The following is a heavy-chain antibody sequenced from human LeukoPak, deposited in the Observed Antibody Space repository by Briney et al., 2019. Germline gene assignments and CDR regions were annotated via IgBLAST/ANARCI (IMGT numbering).Heavy chain of an antibody. D-gene: IGHD2-2*01. CDR3: ARGGRYCSSTSCQPLDY. CDR1: GFTFSSYS. J-gene: IGHJ4*02. CDR2: ISSSSYI. V-gene: IGHV3-21*01. Sequence: PGGSLRLSCAASGFTFSSYSMNWVRQAPGKGLEWVSSISSSSYIYYADSVKGRFTISRDNAKKSLYLQMNSLRAEDTAVYYCARGGRYCSSTSCQPLDYWGQGTLVTVSS.